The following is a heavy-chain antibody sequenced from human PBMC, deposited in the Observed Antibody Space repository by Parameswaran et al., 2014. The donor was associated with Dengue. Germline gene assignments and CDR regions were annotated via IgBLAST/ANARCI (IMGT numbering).Heavy chain of an antibody. J-gene: IGHJ4*02. D-gene: IGHD4-17*01. V-gene: IGHV4-31*02. Sequence: RWIRQPPGKGLEWIGYICYSGTTYYNPSLKSRVTISVDTSKNQFSLKLSSVTAADTAVYYCARKHDYGAYHFDYWSQGSLVTVSS. CDR3: ARKHDYGAYHFDY. CDR2: ICYSGTT.